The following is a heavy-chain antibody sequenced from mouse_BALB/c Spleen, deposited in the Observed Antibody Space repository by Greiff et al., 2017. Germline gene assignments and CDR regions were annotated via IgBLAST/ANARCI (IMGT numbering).Heavy chain of an antibody. CDR1: GYTFTDYN. CDR3: AREGYYGYSPFFDD. D-gene: IGHD1-2*01. CDR2: INPNNGGT. Sequence: VQLQQSGPELVKPGASVKIPCKASGYTFTDYNMDWVKQSHGKSLEWIGDINPNNGGTIYNQKFKGKATLTVDKSSSTAYMELRSLTSEDTAVYYCAREGYYGYSPFFDDWGQGTTLTVSS. J-gene: IGHJ2*01. V-gene: IGHV1-18*01.